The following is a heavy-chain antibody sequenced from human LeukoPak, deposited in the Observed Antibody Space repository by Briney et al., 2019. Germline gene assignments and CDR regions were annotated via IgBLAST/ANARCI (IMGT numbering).Heavy chain of an antibody. CDR3: ARDFRTQLDGYSPPYHFDY. CDR2: ISSGSCHI. D-gene: IGHD5-24*01. Sequence: GGSLRLSCAASGFIFSTHSMSWVRQAPGKGLEWVSSISSGSCHIYYADSIKGRFTISRDNAKNSLFLQMNSLRAEDTAVYYCARDFRTQLDGYSPPYHFDYWGQGDLVTVSS. V-gene: IGHV3-21*01. CDR1: GFIFSTHS. J-gene: IGHJ4*02.